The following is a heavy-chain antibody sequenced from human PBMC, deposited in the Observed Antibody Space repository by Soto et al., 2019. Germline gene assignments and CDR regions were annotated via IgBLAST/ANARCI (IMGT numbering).Heavy chain of an antibody. D-gene: IGHD3-3*01. Sequence: ASVKVSCKASGYTFTSYGISWVRQAPGQGLEWMGWISAYNGNTNYAQKLQGRVTMTTDTSTSTAYMELRSLRSDDTAVYYCARGGRSAFGVVIPYYYYGMDVWGQGPTVTVSS. V-gene: IGHV1-18*04. CDR3: ARGGRSAFGVVIPYYYYGMDV. CDR1: GYTFTSYG. J-gene: IGHJ6*02. CDR2: ISAYNGNT.